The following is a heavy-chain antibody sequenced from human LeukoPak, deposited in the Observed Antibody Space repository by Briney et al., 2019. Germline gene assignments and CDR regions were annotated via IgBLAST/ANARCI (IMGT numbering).Heavy chain of an antibody. V-gene: IGHV1-69*13. Sequence: SVKVSCKASGGTFSSYAISWVRQAPGQGLEWMGGIIPIFGTANYAQKFQGRVTITADESTSTAYMELSSLRSEETAVYYCARTGADYDILTGYFDYWGQGTLVTVSS. CDR2: IIPIFGTA. CDR3: ARTGADYDILTGYFDY. CDR1: GGTFSSYA. J-gene: IGHJ4*02. D-gene: IGHD3-9*01.